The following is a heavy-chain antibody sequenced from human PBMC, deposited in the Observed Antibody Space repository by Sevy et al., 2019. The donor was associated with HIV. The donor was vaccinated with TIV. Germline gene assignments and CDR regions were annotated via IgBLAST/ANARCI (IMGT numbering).Heavy chain of an antibody. CDR3: ARDCSSTSCLWGLDV. V-gene: IGHV3-7*03. CDR1: GFMFSNYW. J-gene: IGHJ6*02. Sequence: GGSLRLSCVASGFMFSNYWMSWVRQAPGKGLEWVANIKRDGSEKYYVASVKGRFTISRDNAKNSLYLQMNSLRAEDTALYYCARDCSSTSCLWGLDVWGQGATVTVSS. CDR2: IKRDGSEK. D-gene: IGHD2-2*01.